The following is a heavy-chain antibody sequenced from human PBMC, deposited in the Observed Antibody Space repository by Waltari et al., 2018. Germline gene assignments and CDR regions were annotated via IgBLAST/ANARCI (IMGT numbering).Heavy chain of an antibody. J-gene: IGHJ4*02. V-gene: IGHV1-69*04. CDR3: ARVGLLRFLEWLPPDY. CDR2: IIPIFGQA. CDR1: GGTFSSYA. Sequence: QVQLVQSGAEVKKPGSSVKVSCKASGGTFSSYAISWVRQAPGQGLEWMGRIIPIFGQANYAQKFRGRVTITADKSTSTAYMELSSLRSEDTAVYYCARVGLLRFLEWLPPDYWGQGTLVTVSS. D-gene: IGHD3-3*01.